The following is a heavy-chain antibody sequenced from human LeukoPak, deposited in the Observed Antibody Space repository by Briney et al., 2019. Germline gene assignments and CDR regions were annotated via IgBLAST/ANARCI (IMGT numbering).Heavy chain of an antibody. Sequence: GGSLRLSCAASGFTFSDYYMSWIRQAPGKGLEWASYISSSGSTIYYADSVKGRFTISRDNAKNSLYLQMNSLRAEDTAVYYCARPIAACPYYYYYMDVWGKGTTVTVSS. CDR2: ISSSGSTI. CDR1: GFTFSDYY. CDR3: ARPIAACPYYYYYMDV. V-gene: IGHV3-11*04. D-gene: IGHD6-6*01. J-gene: IGHJ6*03.